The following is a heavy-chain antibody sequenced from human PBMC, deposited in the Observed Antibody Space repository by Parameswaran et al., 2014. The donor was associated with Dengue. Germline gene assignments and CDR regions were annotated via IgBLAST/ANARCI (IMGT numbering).Heavy chain of an antibody. CDR1: GFTFSSYA. CDR2: ISGSGGST. CDR3: AKAGDVAGDYYYGMDV. D-gene: IGHD3-16*01. J-gene: IGHJ6*02. V-gene: IGHV3-23*01. Sequence: GESLKISCAASGFTFSSYAMSWVRQAPGKGLEWVSAISGSGGSTYYADSVKGRFTISRDNSKNTLYLQMNSLRAEDTAVYYCAKAGDVAGDYYYGMDVWGQGTTVTVSS.